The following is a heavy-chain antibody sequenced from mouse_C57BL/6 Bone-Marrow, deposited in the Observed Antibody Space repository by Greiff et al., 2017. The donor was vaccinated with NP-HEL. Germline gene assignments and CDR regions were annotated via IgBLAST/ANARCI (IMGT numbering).Heavy chain of an antibody. D-gene: IGHD1-1*01. CDR3: ARIDLYGSSHYYAMDY. CDR2: IWWDDDK. CDR1: GFSLSTFGMG. Sequence: QVTLKESGPGILQPSQTLSLTCSFSGFSLSTFGMGVGWIRQPSGKGLEWLAHIWWDDDKYYNPALKSRLTISKDTSKNQVFLKIANVDTADTATYYCARIDLYGSSHYYAMDYWGQGTSVTVSS. V-gene: IGHV8-8*01. J-gene: IGHJ4*01.